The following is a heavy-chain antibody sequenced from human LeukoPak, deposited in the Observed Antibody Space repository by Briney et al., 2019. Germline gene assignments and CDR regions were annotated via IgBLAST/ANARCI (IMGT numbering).Heavy chain of an antibody. CDR3: ARRYYGSGRSPWFYP. D-gene: IGHD3-10*01. CDR2: INHSGST. Sequence: SETLSLTCAVYGGSFSGYYWSWIRQPPGKGLEWIGEINHSGSTNYNPSLKGRVTISVDTSKNQFSLKLSSVTAADTAVYYCARRYYGSGRSPWFYPWGQGTLVTVSS. CDR1: GGSFSGYY. V-gene: IGHV4-34*01. J-gene: IGHJ5*02.